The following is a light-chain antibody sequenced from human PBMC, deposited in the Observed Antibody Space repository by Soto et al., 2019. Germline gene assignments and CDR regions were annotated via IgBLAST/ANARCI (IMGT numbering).Light chain of an antibody. CDR1: SSDVGAYNY. J-gene: IGLJ2*01. CDR3: SSYTSSSTPL. Sequence: HSALTQPASVSGSPGRSITISCTGTSSDVGAYNYVSWYQQYPGKAPKLMIYDVSNRPSGVSNRFSGSKSGNTASLTISGLQAEDEADYYCSSYTSSSTPLFGGGTKVTVL. CDR2: DVS. V-gene: IGLV2-14*01.